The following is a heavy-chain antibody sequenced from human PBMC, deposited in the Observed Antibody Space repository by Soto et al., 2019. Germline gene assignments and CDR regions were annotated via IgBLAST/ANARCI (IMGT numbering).Heavy chain of an antibody. D-gene: IGHD3-3*01. Sequence: SGPTLVNPTHTLTQTCTFSGFSLSTVAVGVGWIRQPPGKALEFLALIYWNDDKRYSPSLKSRLTITKDTSKNQVALTMTGMETVDTATYYCAHSPIFHEGHDSFDIWGKGNMVTVSS. V-gene: IGHV2-5*01. CDR1: GFSLSTVAVG. CDR2: IYWNDDK. CDR3: AHSPIFHEGHDSFDI. J-gene: IGHJ3*02.